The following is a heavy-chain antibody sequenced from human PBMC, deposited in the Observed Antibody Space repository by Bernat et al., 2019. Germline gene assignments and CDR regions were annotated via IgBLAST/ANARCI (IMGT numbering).Heavy chain of an antibody. CDR2: ISGPVVTT. CDR3: AKEAAFCGTGCYSLADC. J-gene: IGHJ4*02. CDR1: GFTFSSYS. D-gene: IGHD2-21*02. V-gene: IGHV3-23*04. Sequence: EVQLVESGGGLVQPGGSLRVSCAASGFTFSSYSMIWVRQAPGKGLEWVALISGPVVTTHYADSVKGRFTIARDNSKNTLFLQMNSLRAEDTAVYYCAKEAAFCGTGCYSLADCWGQGTLVTVSS.